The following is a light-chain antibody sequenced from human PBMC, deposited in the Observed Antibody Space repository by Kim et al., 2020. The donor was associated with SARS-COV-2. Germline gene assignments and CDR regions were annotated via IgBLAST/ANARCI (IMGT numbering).Light chain of an antibody. CDR2: DAS. Sequence: LCPEEREPLSCRARQSIGSYLDWYQQKPGQAPRRLICDASNRATGIPARFSGSGYERDFTLTISSPEGEDFAVYYCQQREKWPITFDQGTPLESK. CDR3: QQREKWPIT. CDR1: QSIGSY. J-gene: IGKJ5*01. V-gene: IGKV3-11*02.